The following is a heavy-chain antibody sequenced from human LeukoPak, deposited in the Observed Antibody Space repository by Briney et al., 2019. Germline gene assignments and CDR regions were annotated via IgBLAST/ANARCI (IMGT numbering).Heavy chain of an antibody. J-gene: IGHJ3*02. D-gene: IGHD3-9*01. Sequence: GGSLRLSCAASGFTFSSYEMNWVRQAPGKGLEWVSYISSSGSTIYYADSVKGRFTISRDNAKNSLYLQMNSLRAEDTAVYYCASAYYDILTGYFDAFDIWGQGTMVTVSS. CDR1: GFTFSSYE. V-gene: IGHV3-48*03. CDR2: ISSSGSTI. CDR3: ASAYYDILTGYFDAFDI.